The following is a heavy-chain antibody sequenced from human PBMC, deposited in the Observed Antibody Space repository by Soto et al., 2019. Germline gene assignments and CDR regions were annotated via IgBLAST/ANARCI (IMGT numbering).Heavy chain of an antibody. J-gene: IGHJ6*02. D-gene: IGHD6-13*01. CDR2: IKSKTDGGTT. Sequence: EVQLVESGGGLVKPGGSLRLSCAASGFTFSNAWMNWVRQAPGKGLEWVGRIKSKTDGGTTDYAAPVKGRFTISRDDSKNTLYLQMNSLKTDDTAVYYCTTIAAAGTPNFYYYGMDVWGQGTTVTVSS. V-gene: IGHV3-15*07. CDR1: GFTFSNAW. CDR3: TTIAAAGTPNFYYYGMDV.